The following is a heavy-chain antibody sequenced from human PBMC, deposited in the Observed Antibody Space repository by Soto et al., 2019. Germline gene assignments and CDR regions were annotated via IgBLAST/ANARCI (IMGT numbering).Heavy chain of an antibody. Sequence: ASVKVSCKASGYTFTSYGISWVRQAPGQGLEWMGWISAYNGNTNYAQKLQGRVTMTTDTSTSTAYMELRSLRSDDTAVYYCVREDPAAGITLNFDYWGQGTLVTVSS. CDR3: VREDPAAGITLNFDY. CDR1: GYTFTSYG. V-gene: IGHV1-18*01. D-gene: IGHD6-13*01. J-gene: IGHJ4*02. CDR2: ISAYNGNT.